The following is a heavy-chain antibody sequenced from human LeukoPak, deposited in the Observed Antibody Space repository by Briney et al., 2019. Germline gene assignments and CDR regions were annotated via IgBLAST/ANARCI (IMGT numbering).Heavy chain of an antibody. Sequence: GGSLRLSCAASGFTFSSYSMNWVRQAPGKGLEWISYISISSSSIYYADSVKGRFTISRDNAKNSLYLQMSSLRAEDTAVYYCARDRGYGDYTSYFDYWGQGTLVTVSS. CDR2: ISISSSSI. CDR3: ARDRGYGDYTSYFDY. J-gene: IGHJ4*02. D-gene: IGHD4-17*01. CDR1: GFTFSSYS. V-gene: IGHV3-48*04.